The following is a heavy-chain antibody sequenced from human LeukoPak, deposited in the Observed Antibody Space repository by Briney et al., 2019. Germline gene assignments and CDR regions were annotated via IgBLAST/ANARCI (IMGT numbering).Heavy chain of an antibody. CDR2: IYHSGST. Sequence: SETLSLTCTVSGYSISSGYYWGWIRQPPGKGLEWIGSIYHSGSTYYNPSLKSRVTISVDTSKNQFSLKLSSVTAADTAVYYCARALFDCSSTSCMGGFDPWGQGTLVTVSS. J-gene: IGHJ5*02. CDR3: ARALFDCSSTSCMGGFDP. D-gene: IGHD2-2*01. CDR1: GYSISSGYY. V-gene: IGHV4-38-2*02.